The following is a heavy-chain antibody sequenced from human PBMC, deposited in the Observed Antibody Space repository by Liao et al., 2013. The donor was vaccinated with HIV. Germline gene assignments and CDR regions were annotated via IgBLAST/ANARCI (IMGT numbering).Heavy chain of an antibody. CDR1: GGSFSGYY. D-gene: IGHD1-26*01. Sequence: QVQLQQWGAGLLKPSETLSLTCAVYGGSFSGYYWSWIRQPPGKGLEWIGEINHSGSTNYNPSLKSRVTISVDTSKNQFSLKLSSVTAADTAVYYCARGEWDDAFDIWGQGTMVTVSS. CDR2: INHSGST. CDR3: ARGEWDDAFDI. J-gene: IGHJ3*02. V-gene: IGHV4-34*01.